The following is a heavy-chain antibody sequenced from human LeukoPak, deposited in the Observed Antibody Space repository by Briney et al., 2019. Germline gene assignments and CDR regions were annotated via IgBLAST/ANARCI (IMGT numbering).Heavy chain of an antibody. Sequence: PGGSLRLSCAASGFTFSSYWMSWVRQAPGKGLEWVANIKQDGSEKYYVDSVKGRFTIPRDNAKNSLYLQMNSLRAEDTAVYYCARLWFGELSHHDYWGQGTLVTVSS. CDR1: GFTFSSYW. CDR2: IKQDGSEK. V-gene: IGHV3-7*01. J-gene: IGHJ4*02. D-gene: IGHD3-10*01. CDR3: ARLWFGELSHHDY.